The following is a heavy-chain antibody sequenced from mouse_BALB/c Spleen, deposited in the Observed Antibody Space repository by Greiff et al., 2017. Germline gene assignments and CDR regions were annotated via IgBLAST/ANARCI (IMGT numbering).Heavy chain of an antibody. D-gene: IGHD1-2*01. CDR3: ARDGLYAMDY. Sequence: QVQLKESGAELARPGASVKLSCKASGYTFTSYWMQWVKQRPGQGLEWIGAIYPGDGDTRYTQKFKGKATLTADKSSSTAYMQLSSLASEDSAVYYCARDGLYAMDYWGQGTSVTVSS. J-gene: IGHJ4*01. V-gene: IGHV1-87*01. CDR2: IYPGDGDT. CDR1: GYTFTSYW.